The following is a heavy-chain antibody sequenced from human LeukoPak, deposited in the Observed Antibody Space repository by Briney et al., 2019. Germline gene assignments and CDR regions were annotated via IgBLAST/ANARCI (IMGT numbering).Heavy chain of an antibody. V-gene: IGHV4-59*01. Sequence: AETVPHTCTVSGGSITSYYWSWIRQPPGKGLEWIAYIYYSGITNYNPSFNNRVTISLDTSKNQFSLKLSSVTAADTAVYYCARAHSSDWNSRFDPWGEGT. J-gene: IGHJ5*02. D-gene: IGHD6-19*01. CDR3: ARAHSSDWNSRFDP. CDR2: IYYSGIT. CDR1: GGSITSYY.